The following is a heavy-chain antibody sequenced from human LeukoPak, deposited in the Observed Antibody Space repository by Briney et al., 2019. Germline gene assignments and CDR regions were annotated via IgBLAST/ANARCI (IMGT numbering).Heavy chain of an antibody. V-gene: IGHV3-23*01. D-gene: IGHD6-13*01. J-gene: IGHJ4*02. CDR1: GFTFTNYA. CDR3: AKSANSQQQLVHFDS. Sequence: GGSLRPSCAASGFTFTNYAMSWVRQAPGKGLEWVSGISGSGGSTDYADSVKGRFTISRDNSKNTLYLQMNSLRVEDTAVYYCAKSANSQQQLVHFDSWGQGTLVTVSS. CDR2: ISGSGGST.